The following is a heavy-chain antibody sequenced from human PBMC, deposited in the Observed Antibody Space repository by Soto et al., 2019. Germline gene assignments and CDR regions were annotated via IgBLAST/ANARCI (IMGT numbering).Heavy chain of an antibody. CDR3: ARDGSISRWIGRYGMDV. V-gene: IGHV1-18*01. Sequence: QVQLVQSGAEVKKPGASVKVSCKASGYTFTSYGISWVRQAPGQGLEWMGWISAYNGNTNYAQKLQGRVTRTTDTSTSTAYMELRSLRSDDTAVYYCARDGSISRWIGRYGMDVWGQGTTVTVSS. CDR2: ISAYNGNT. J-gene: IGHJ6*02. CDR1: GYTFTSYG. D-gene: IGHD5-12*01.